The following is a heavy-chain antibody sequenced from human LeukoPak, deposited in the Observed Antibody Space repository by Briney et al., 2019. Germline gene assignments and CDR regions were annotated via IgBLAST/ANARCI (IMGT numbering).Heavy chain of an antibody. CDR2: IYPGDSDT. Sequence: GESLKISCKGSGYSFTSYWIGWVRQIPGKGVEWMVIIYPGDSDTRYSPSFQGQVTISADKSISTAYLQWSSLNASDTAMYYCARNSGSYFLHFDYWGQGTLVTVSS. CDR3: ARNSGSYFLHFDY. J-gene: IGHJ4*02. D-gene: IGHD1-26*01. V-gene: IGHV5-51*01. CDR1: GYSFTSYW.